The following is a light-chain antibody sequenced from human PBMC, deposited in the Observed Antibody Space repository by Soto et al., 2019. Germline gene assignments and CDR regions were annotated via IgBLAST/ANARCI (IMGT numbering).Light chain of an antibody. CDR2: AAS. V-gene: IGKV1-27*01. CDR1: QGISTY. CDR3: QKHNGAPFT. J-gene: IGKJ3*01. Sequence: DIQMTQSTSSLSASIGDRVTITCRASQGISTYLAWYQQKPGKVPKLLIYAASTLQSGVPSRFSGSGSGTDFTLTINNLQPEDVATYYCQKHNGAPFTFGPGTKVDIK.